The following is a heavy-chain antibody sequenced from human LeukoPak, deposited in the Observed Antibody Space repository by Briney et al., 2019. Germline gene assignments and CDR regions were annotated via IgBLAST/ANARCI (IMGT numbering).Heavy chain of an antibody. V-gene: IGHV3-23*01. J-gene: IGHJ4*02. CDR1: GFSFSDYA. Sequence: GGSLRLSCTSSGFSFSDYAMNWVRQAPGKGLEWVSCIRGNSGMRFYSDSVRGRFTISRDNSKNTLYLQMDSLRVDGTAVYFCAKDQEDRGYPSSFDFWGQGTLVTVSS. D-gene: IGHD2-15*01. CDR2: IRGNSGMR. CDR3: AKDQEDRGYPSSFDF.